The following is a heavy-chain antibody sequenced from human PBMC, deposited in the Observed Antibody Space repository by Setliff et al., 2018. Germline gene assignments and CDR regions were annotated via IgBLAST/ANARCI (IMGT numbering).Heavy chain of an antibody. CDR1: GVSLSDYY. CDR2: INHSGNT. CDR3: RFWSGYYKNDY. J-gene: IGHJ4*02. Sequence: SETLSLTCTVYGVSLSDYYWGWVRQSPGKGLDWIGEINHSGNTNYDPSLEGRIPISADTSKRQFSLKLSSVTAADMAVYYCRFWSGYYKNDYWAQGTVVTVSS. V-gene: IGHV4-34*10. D-gene: IGHD3-3*01.